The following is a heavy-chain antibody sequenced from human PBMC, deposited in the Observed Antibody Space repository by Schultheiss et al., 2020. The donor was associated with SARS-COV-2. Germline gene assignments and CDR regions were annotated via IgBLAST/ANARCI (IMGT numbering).Heavy chain of an antibody. CDR3: ARMVVPAASSPVDY. CDR1: GFTFSDYY. CDR2: ISSSSSYT. Sequence: GGSLRLSCAASGFTFSDYYMSWIRQAPGKGLEWASYISSSSSYTNYADSVKGRFTISRDNAKNSLYLQMNSLRAEVTAVYYCARMVVPAASSPVDYWGQGTLVTVSS. D-gene: IGHD2-2*01. J-gene: IGHJ4*02. V-gene: IGHV3-11*06.